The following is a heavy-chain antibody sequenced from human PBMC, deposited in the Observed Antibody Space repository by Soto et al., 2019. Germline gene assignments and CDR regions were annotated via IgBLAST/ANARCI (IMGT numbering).Heavy chain of an antibody. Sequence: SESLSLACSVSGGSVSYKTYYWSWIRQPPGKRLEWIGYVYYSGTTNYNPSLKSRVTISVDLSKNRFSLRLSSVTTADTALYYCARTTAVPNTLRSRYFFDYWGQGTLVTVSS. CDR2: VYYSGTT. CDR3: ARTTAVPNTLRSRYFFDY. J-gene: IGHJ4*02. CDR1: GGSVSYKTYY. V-gene: IGHV4-61*01. D-gene: IGHD4-17*01.